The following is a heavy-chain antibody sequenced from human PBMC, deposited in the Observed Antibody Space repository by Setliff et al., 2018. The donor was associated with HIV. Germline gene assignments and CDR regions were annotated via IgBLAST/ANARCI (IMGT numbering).Heavy chain of an antibody. Sequence: PSETLSLTCTVSGGSISSGSYYWSWIRQPPGKGLEWIGLIYYSGSTNYSPSLKSRVTISVDSSKNQFSLKLTSVTAADAAIYYCARQFPPYHSGAHYSDLWSQGTLVTVSS. CDR2: IYYSGST. CDR1: GGSISSGSYY. V-gene: IGHV4-61*01. D-gene: IGHD6-19*01. J-gene: IGHJ5*02. CDR3: ARQFPPYHSGAHYSDL.